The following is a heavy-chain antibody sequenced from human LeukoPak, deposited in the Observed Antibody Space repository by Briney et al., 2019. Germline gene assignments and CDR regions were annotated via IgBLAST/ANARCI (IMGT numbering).Heavy chain of an antibody. CDR1: GGSFSGYY. Sequence: SETLSLTCAVYGGSFSGYYWTWIRQPPGKGLEWIGEINHSGMSAYDPSLKSRVTMSVDTSKNQFSLKLSSVTAADTAVYYCARGGSSYYYYYMDVWGKGTTVTVSS. CDR2: INHSGMS. CDR3: ARGGSSYYYYYMDV. V-gene: IGHV4-34*01. J-gene: IGHJ6*03.